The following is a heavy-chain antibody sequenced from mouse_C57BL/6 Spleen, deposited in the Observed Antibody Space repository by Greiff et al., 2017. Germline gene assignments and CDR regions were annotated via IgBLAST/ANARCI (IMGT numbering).Heavy chain of an antibody. CDR3: ARGPSPAWFAY. J-gene: IGHJ3*01. CDR2: ISYDGSN. Sequence: ESGPGLVKPSQSLSLTCSVTGYSITSGYYWNWIRQFPGNKLEWMGYISYDGSNNYNPSLKNRISITRDTSKNQFFLKLNSVTTEDTATYYCARGPSPAWFAYWGQGTLVTVSA. CDR1: GYSITSGYY. V-gene: IGHV3-6*01.